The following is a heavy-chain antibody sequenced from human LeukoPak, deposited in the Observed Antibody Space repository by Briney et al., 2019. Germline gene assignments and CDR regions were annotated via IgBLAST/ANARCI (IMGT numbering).Heavy chain of an antibody. V-gene: IGHV1-69*10. CDR1: GGTFSSYA. J-gene: IGHJ6*02. CDR2: IIPILGIA. CDR3: AREGPTVTTVYYYYYGMDV. D-gene: IGHD4-17*01. Sequence: SVTVSCKASGGTFSSYAISWVRQAPGQGLEWMGRIIPILGIANYAQKFQGRVTITADKSTSTAYMELSSLRSEDTAVYYCAREGPTVTTVYYYYYGMDVWGQGTTVTVSS.